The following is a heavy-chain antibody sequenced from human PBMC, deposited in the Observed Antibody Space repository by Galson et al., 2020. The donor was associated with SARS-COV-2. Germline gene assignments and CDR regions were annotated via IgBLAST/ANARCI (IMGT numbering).Heavy chain of an antibody. V-gene: IGHV3-30*01. J-gene: IGHJ4*02. Sequence: GESLKISCAASGFTFSSYAMHWVRQAPGKGLEWVAVISYDGSNKYYADSAKGRFTISRDNSKNTLYLQMNSLRAEDTAVYYCARLGSTVTTVDYWGQGTLVTVSS. CDR3: ARLGSTVTTVDY. D-gene: IGHD4-17*01. CDR2: ISYDGSNK. CDR1: GFTFSSYA.